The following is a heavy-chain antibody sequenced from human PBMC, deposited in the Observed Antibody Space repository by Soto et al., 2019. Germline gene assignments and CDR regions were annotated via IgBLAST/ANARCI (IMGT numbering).Heavy chain of an antibody. CDR2: ISTGGAYM. D-gene: IGHD2-21*01. CDR1: GFTFRNYN. CDR3: ARDIASPGGDYFDS. Sequence: EVQLVESGGGLVKAGGSLRLSCTASGFTFRNYNMNWVRQAPGKGLEWVSSISTGGAYMFYADSVKGRFTISRDNAQNSLFLQIDSPRAEDTAVYYCARDIASPGGDYFDSWGQGTLVTVSS. J-gene: IGHJ4*02. V-gene: IGHV3-21*06.